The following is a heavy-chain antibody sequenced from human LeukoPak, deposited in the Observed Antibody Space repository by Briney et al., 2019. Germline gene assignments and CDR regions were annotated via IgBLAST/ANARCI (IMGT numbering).Heavy chain of an antibody. CDR2: IYPGDSDT. V-gene: IGHV5-51*01. J-gene: IGHJ5*02. CDR3: ARHLPDWGYNWFDP. Sequence: GESLKISCKGSGYSFTSYWIGWVRQMPGKDLEWMGVIYPGDSDTRYSPSFQGQVTISADKSISTAYLQWSSLKVSDTAMYYCARHLPDWGYNWFDPWGQGTLVTVSS. CDR1: GYSFTSYW. D-gene: IGHD7-27*01.